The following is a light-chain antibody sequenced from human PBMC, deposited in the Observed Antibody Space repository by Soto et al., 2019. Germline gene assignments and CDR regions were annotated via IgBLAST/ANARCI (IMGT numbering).Light chain of an antibody. CDR3: QYYNSAPLT. V-gene: IGKV1-27*01. J-gene: IGKJ4*01. CDR1: QDISNS. CDR2: ATS. Sequence: DIRMSQSPSSLSASVGDRVTITCRASQDISNSLAWYQQKPGKVPKVLIYATSILQSGVPARFSGSGSGTDFTLTISSLQPEDVATYYCQYYNSAPLTFGGGTKVEI.